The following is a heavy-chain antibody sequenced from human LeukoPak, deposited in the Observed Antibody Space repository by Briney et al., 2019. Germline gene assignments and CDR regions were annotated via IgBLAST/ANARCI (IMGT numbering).Heavy chain of an antibody. V-gene: IGHV4-4*07. CDR1: GASISSYY. CDR2: IYTSGST. J-gene: IGHJ4*02. Sequence: SETLSLTCTVSGASISSYYWSWIRQPAGKGLEWIGRIYTSGSTNYNPSLKSRVTMSVDTSKNQFSLKLSSVTAADTAVYYCARDGDQTGYFDYWGQGTLVTVSS. CDR3: ARDGDQTGYFDY. D-gene: IGHD7-27*01.